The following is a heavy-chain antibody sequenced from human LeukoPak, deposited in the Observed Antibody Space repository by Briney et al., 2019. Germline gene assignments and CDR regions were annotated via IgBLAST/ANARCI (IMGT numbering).Heavy chain of an antibody. Sequence: GGSLRLSCAASGFTFSSYGMHWVRQAPGKGLEWVAVIWYDGSNKYYADSVKGRFTISRDNAKNSLYLQMNSLRDEDTAVYYCTRQVIGSYYFDYWGQGTLATVSS. D-gene: IGHD3-22*01. J-gene: IGHJ4*02. V-gene: IGHV3-33*01. CDR2: IWYDGSNK. CDR1: GFTFSSYG. CDR3: TRQVIGSYYFDY.